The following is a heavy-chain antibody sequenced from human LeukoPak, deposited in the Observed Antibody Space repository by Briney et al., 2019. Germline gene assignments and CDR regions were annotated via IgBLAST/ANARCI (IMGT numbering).Heavy chain of an antibody. CDR2: INPNSGGT. D-gene: IGHD2-8*01. J-gene: IGHJ5*02. Sequence: ASVKVSCKASGYTFTGYYMHWVRQAPGQGLERMGRINPNSGGTNYAQKFQGRVTMTRDTSISTAYMELSRLRSDDTAVYYCARDSARYCTNGVCQPWGQGTLVTVSS. CDR3: ARDSARYCTNGVCQP. V-gene: IGHV1-2*06. CDR1: GYTFTGYY.